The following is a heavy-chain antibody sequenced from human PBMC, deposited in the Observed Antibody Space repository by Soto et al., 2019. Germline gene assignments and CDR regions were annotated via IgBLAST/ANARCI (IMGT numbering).Heavy chain of an antibody. CDR3: AKLRVGAPKRRGDAFDI. CDR1: GFTFSSYG. J-gene: IGHJ3*02. CDR2: IWYDGSNK. Sequence: QVQLVESGGGVVQPGRSLRLSCAASGFTFSSYGMHWVRQAPGKGLEWVAVIWYDGSNKYYADSVKGRFTISRDNSKNTLYLQMNSLRAEDTAVYYCAKLRVGAPKRRGDAFDIWGQGTMVTVSS. D-gene: IGHD1-26*01. V-gene: IGHV3-33*06.